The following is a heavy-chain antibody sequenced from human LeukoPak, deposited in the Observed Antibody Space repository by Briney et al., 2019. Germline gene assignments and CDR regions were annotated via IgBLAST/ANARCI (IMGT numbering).Heavy chain of an antibody. V-gene: IGHV3-66*01. CDR2: IYSGGST. J-gene: IGHJ4*02. CDR3: AREEPHYYGSGSYYSFGY. CDR1: GFTVSSNY. Sequence: GGSMRLSCAASGFTVSSNYMSWVRQAPGKGLGWVSVIYSGGSTYYADSVKGRFTISRDNSKNTLYLQMNSLRAEDTAVYYCAREEPHYYGSGSYYSFGYWGQGTLVTVSS. D-gene: IGHD3-10*01.